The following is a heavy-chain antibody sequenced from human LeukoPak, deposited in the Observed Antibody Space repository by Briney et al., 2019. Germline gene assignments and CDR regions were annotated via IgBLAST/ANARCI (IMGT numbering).Heavy chain of an antibody. Sequence: GASVTVSCKASGYTFTSYGISWVRQAPGQGLEWMGWISAYNGNTNYAQKLQGRVTMTTDTSTSTAYMELRSLRSDDTAVYYCARDGPFRGYYDSSGYYPFDYWGQGTLVTVSS. D-gene: IGHD3-22*01. CDR2: ISAYNGNT. CDR3: ARDGPFRGYYDSSGYYPFDY. J-gene: IGHJ4*02. CDR1: GYTFTSYG. V-gene: IGHV1-18*01.